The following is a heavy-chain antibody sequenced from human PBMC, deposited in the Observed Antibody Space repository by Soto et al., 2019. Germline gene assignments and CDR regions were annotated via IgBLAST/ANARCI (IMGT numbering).Heavy chain of an antibody. CDR3: ARGWRVGAGGKFYYGLDV. Sequence: GGSLRLSCAASGFTFSTYDMNWVRQAPGKGLEWVSTIGALTSYIYYADSLKGRFTISRDNAKNSLYLQMNSLRAEDTAVYYCARGWRVGAGGKFYYGLDVWGQGTTVTVSS. CDR1: GFTFSTYD. D-gene: IGHD6-13*01. CDR2: IGALTSYI. J-gene: IGHJ6*02. V-gene: IGHV3-21*01.